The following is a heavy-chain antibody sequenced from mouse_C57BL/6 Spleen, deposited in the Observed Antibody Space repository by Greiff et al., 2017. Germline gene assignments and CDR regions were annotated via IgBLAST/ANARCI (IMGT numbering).Heavy chain of an antibody. CDR1: GYTFTDYY. J-gene: IGHJ2*01. Sequence: EVQLQQSGPELVKPGASVKISCKASGYTFTDYYMNWVKQSHGKSLEWIGDINPNNGGTSYNQKFKGKATLTVDKSSSTAYMELRSLTSEDSAVXYCARRIIFYGSIDYWGQGTTLTVSS. CDR2: INPNNGGT. D-gene: IGHD1-1*01. CDR3: ARRIIFYGSIDY. V-gene: IGHV1-26*01.